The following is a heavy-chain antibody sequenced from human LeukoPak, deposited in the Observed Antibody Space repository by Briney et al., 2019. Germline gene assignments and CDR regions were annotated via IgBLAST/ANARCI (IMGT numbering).Heavy chain of an antibody. V-gene: IGHV3-23*01. Sequence: PGGSLRLSCEVSGFIFSYYGMNWVRQAPGKGPEWVSATSDSGDATYYADSVKGRFTISRDNSKSTLYLQMNNLRAEDTALYYCAKERGHSKPFDYWGQGTLVTVSS. CDR2: TSDSGDAT. J-gene: IGHJ4*02. CDR3: AKERGHSKPFDY. CDR1: GFIFSYYG. D-gene: IGHD4-23*01.